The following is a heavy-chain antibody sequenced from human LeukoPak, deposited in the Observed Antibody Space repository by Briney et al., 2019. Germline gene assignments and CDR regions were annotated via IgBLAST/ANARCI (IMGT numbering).Heavy chain of an antibody. V-gene: IGHV3-9*01. D-gene: IGHD3-22*01. CDR1: GFTFDDYA. Sequence: PGRSLRLSCAASGFTFDDYAMHWVRQAPGKGLEWVSGISWNSGSIGYADSVKGRFTISRDNAKNSLYLQMNSLRAEDTALYYCAKGGYYHWCFDLWGRGTLVTVSS. CDR3: AKGGYYHWCFDL. J-gene: IGHJ2*01. CDR2: ISWNSGSI.